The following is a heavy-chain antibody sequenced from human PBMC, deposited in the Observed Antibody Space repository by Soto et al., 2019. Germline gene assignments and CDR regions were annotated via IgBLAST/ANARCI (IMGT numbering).Heavy chain of an antibody. D-gene: IGHD4-17*01. CDR2: IIPIFGTA. J-gene: IGHJ6*02. CDR1: GGTFSSYA. V-gene: IGHV1-69*13. Sequence: SVKVSCKASGGTFSSYAISWVRQAPGQGLEWMGGIIPIFGTANYAQKFQGRVTITADESTSTAYMELSSLRSEDTAVYYCARDLRPLYYGDYGEEGYYYYYGMDVWGQGTTVTVSS. CDR3: ARDLRPLYYGDYGEEGYYYYYGMDV.